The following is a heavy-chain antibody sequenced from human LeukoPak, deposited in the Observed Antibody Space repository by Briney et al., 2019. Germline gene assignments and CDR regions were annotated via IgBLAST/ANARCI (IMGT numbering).Heavy chain of an antibody. D-gene: IGHD5-18*01. J-gene: IGHJ4*02. CDR1: VFTFSRYG. CDR2: ISFDGGNN. V-gene: IGHV3-30*03. Sequence: GRSLRLSCAASVFTFSRYGTHGVRHAPGKGLEWVSFISFDGGNNHYTDSLKGRFTISRDITKNTVYLQINSLRPEDTPVYYCARDLYREYDYGYYGDYWGRGNLVTVSS. CDR3: ARDLYREYDYGYYGDY.